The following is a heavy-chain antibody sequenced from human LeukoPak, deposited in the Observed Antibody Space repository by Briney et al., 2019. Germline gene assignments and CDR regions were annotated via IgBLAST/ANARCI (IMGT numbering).Heavy chain of an antibody. CDR3: ARGRLMVYAGPWFDP. CDR2: IYTSGST. CDR1: GGSISSYY. J-gene: IGHJ5*02. V-gene: IGHV4-4*07. Sequence: SETLSLTCTVSGGSISSYYWSWIRQPAGKGLEWIGRIYTSGSTYYNPSLKSRVTMSVDTSKNQFSLKLSSVTAADTAVYYCARGRLMVYAGPWFDPRGQRTLVTVST. D-gene: IGHD2-8*01.